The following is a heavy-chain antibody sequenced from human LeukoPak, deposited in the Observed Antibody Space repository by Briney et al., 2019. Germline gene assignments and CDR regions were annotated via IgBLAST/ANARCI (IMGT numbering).Heavy chain of an antibody. CDR2: ISSSSSYI. CDR3: AREDDPIVYFQH. J-gene: IGHJ1*01. V-gene: IGHV3-21*01. Sequence: GGSLRLSRAASGFTFSSYSMNWVRQAPGRGLEWVSSISSSSSYIYYADSVKGRFTISRDNAKNSLYLQMNSLRAEDTAVYYCAREDDPIVYFQHWGQGTLVTVSS. D-gene: IGHD3-16*02. CDR1: GFTFSSYS.